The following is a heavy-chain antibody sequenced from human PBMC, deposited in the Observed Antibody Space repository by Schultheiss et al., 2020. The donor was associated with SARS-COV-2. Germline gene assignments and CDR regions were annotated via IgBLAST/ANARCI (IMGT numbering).Heavy chain of an antibody. CDR2: ISYDGSNK. J-gene: IGHJ4*02. Sequence: GGSLRLSCTASGFTFSSYGMHWVRQAPGKGLEWVAVISYDGSNKYYADSVKGRFIISRDNSKNTLYLQLNSLRADDTAVYYCASLGIAVAGTEMDYWGQGTLVTVAS. V-gene: IGHV3-30*03. D-gene: IGHD6-19*01. CDR1: GFTFSSYG. CDR3: ASLGIAVAGTEMDY.